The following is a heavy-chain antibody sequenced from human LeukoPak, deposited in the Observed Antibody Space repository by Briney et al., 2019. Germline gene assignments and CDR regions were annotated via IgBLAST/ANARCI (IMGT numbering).Heavy chain of an antibody. D-gene: IGHD3-16*01. CDR3: ARAGGGHFFYGMDV. J-gene: IGHJ6*02. CDR2: IYYSGST. Sequence: SETLSLTCTVSGGSISSSSYYWGWIRQPPGKGLEWIGSIYYSGSTYYNPSLKSRVTISVDASKNQFSLKLSSVTAADTAVYYCARAGGGHFFYGMDVWGQGTTVTVSS. CDR1: GGSISSSSYY. V-gene: IGHV4-39*01.